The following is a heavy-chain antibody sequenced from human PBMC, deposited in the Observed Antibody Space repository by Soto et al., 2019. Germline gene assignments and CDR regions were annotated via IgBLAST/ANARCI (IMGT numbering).Heavy chain of an antibody. D-gene: IGHD4-17*01. J-gene: IGHJ4*02. CDR1: GFTFSSYS. V-gene: IGHV3-23*01. CDR2: LSAGGTSA. Sequence: GGSLRLSCAASGFTFSSYSMNWVRQAPGKGLEWVSALSAGGTSAYYTVSVEGRFTISRDNSKNILYLQMNSLKADDTAVYYCARGTYGDYDFWGQGTLVTVSS. CDR3: ARGTYGDYDF.